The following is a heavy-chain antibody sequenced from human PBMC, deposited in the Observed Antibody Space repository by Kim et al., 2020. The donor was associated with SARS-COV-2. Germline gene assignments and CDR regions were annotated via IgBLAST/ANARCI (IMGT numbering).Heavy chain of an antibody. Sequence: LKSRVTISVDTSKNQFSLKLSCVTAADTAVYYCARGIQLWSPHYYYYGMDVWGQGTTVTVSS. J-gene: IGHJ6*02. CDR3: ARGIQLWSPHYYYYGMDV. V-gene: IGHV4-34*01. D-gene: IGHD5-18*01.